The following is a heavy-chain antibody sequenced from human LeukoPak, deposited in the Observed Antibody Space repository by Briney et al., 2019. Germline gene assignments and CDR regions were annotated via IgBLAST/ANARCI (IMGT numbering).Heavy chain of an antibody. V-gene: IGHV1-69*05. D-gene: IGHD3-9*01. CDR2: IIPIFGTA. J-gene: IGHJ4*02. CDR3: ARGPQLLRYFDWLLDY. CDR1: GYTFTGYY. Sequence: SVKVSCKASGYTFTGYYMHWVRQAPGQGLEWMGRIIPIFGTANYAQKFQGRVTITTDESTSTAYMELSSLRSEDTAVYYCARGPQLLRYFDWLLDYWGQGTLVTVSS.